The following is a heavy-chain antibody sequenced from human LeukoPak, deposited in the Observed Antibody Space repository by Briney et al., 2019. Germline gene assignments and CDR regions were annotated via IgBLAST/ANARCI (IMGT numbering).Heavy chain of an antibody. Sequence: GVSLRLSCAASGFTFSSYWMSWVRQAPGKGLEWVANIKQDGSDKYYVDSVKGRFTISRDNAKNSLYLQMNSLRAEDTAVYYCAREYCTNGVCYNQGYYFDYWGQGTLVTVSS. V-gene: IGHV3-7*01. CDR1: GFTFSSYW. CDR2: IKQDGSDK. D-gene: IGHD2-8*01. J-gene: IGHJ4*02. CDR3: AREYCTNGVCYNQGYYFDY.